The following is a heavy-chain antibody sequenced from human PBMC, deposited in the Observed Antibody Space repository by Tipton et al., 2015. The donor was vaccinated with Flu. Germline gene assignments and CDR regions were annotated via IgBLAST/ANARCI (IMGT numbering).Heavy chain of an antibody. CDR1: GYSFTDYY. CDR2: INPNSGGT. D-gene: IGHD2-2*01. Sequence: QVQLVQSGAEVKKPGASVKVSCKASGYSFTDYYIHWVRQAPGQGLEWMGRINPNSGGTNYAQKFRGRLTMTRDTSISTAYMELSRLRSDDAAVYYCARDEIDIVVVPASDVFDYWGQGTLVPVSS. CDR3: ARDEIDIVVVPASDVFDY. J-gene: IGHJ4*02. V-gene: IGHV1-2*06.